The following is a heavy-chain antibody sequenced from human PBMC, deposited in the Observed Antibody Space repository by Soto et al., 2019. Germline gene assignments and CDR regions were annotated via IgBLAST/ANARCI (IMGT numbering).Heavy chain of an antibody. V-gene: IGHV1-46*03. CDR3: ARGVDTAISPSSAYYYYYMDV. J-gene: IGHJ6*03. CDR1: GYTFTSYY. CDR2: INPSGGST. D-gene: IGHD5-18*01. Sequence: QVQLVQSGAEVKKPGASVKVSCKASGYTFTSYYMHWVRQAPGQGLEWMGIINPSGGSTSYAQKFQGRVTMTRDTSTSTVYRELSSLRSEDTAVYYCARGVDTAISPSSAYYYYYMDVWGKGTTVTVSS.